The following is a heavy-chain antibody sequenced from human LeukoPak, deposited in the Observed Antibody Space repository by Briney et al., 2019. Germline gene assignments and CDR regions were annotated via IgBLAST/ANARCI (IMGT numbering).Heavy chain of an antibody. D-gene: IGHD3-10*01. CDR2: INWNGGST. CDR1: GFTFSSYE. J-gene: IGHJ3*02. Sequence: GGSLRLSCAASGFTFSSYEMNWVRQAPGKGLEWVSGINWNGGSTGYADSVKGRFTISRDNAKNSLYLQMNSLRAEDTALYYCAREPDRPYYGSGTNAFDIWGQGTMVTVSS. V-gene: IGHV3-20*04. CDR3: AREPDRPYYGSGTNAFDI.